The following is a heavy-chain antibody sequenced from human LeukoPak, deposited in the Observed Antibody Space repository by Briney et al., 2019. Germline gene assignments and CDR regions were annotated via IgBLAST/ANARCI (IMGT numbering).Heavy chain of an antibody. CDR2: ISGSGGST. V-gene: IGHV3-23*01. CDR3: AKDGTTTVTFDY. D-gene: IGHD4-11*01. Sequence: PGGSLRLSCAASGFTFSSYAMSWVRQAPGKGLEWVSVISGSGGSTYYRDSVKGWFTISRDNSKNTLYLQMDSLTAGDTAVYFCAKDGTTTVTFDYWGQGTLVTVSS. J-gene: IGHJ4*02. CDR1: GFTFSSYA.